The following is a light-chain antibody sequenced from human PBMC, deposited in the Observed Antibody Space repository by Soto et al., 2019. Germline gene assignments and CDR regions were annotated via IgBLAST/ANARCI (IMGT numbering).Light chain of an antibody. V-gene: IGLV2-11*01. CDR3: CSHAGSYTYV. CDR2: DVT. J-gene: IGLJ1*01. CDR1: SSDVGGYNY. Sequence: QSVLTQPRSVSGSPGQSLTISCTGTSSDVGGYNYVSWYQQHPGKVPKLMIYDVTKRPSGVPDRFSGSKSGDTASLTISGLQSEDEADYYSCSHAGSYTYVFGTGTNVTVL.